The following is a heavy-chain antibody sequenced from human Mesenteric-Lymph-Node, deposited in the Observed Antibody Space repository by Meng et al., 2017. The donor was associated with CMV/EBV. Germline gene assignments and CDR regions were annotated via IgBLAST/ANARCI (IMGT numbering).Heavy chain of an antibody. D-gene: IGHD6-13*01. J-gene: IGHJ1*01. Sequence: YTFTSYGISWVRQAPGQGLEWMGWISAYNGNTNYAQKFQGRVTMTTDTSTTTAYMDLRSLRSDDAAVYYCARDGPREQQPAPQYFQYWGQGTLVTVSS. CDR1: YTFTSYG. V-gene: IGHV1-18*01. CDR3: ARDGPREQQPAPQYFQY. CDR2: ISAYNGNT.